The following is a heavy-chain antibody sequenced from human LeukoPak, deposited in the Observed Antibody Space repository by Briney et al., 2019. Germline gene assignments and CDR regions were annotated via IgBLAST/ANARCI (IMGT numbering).Heavy chain of an antibody. V-gene: IGHV1-69*13. CDR2: IIPIFGTA. Sequence: ASVKVSCKASGGTFSSYAISWVRQAPGQGLEWMGGIIPIFGTANYAQKFQGRVTITADESTSTAYMELSSLRSEDTAVYYCATVKNPLAYCGGDCYRFDYWGQGTLVTVSS. D-gene: IGHD2-21*02. CDR1: GGTFSSYA. J-gene: IGHJ4*02. CDR3: ATVKNPLAYCGGDCYRFDY.